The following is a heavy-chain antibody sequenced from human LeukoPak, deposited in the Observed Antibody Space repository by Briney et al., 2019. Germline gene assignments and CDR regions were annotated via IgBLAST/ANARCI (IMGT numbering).Heavy chain of an antibody. D-gene: IGHD3-10*01. V-gene: IGHV3-48*03. CDR2: ISGSDSLK. CDR1: GFTISTYG. J-gene: IGHJ6*04. Sequence: PGGSLRLSCAASGFTISTYGMNWVRQAPGEGLEWVSHISGSDSLKYYADSVKGRFTIPRDNAKNSLYLQMYTLRAEDTSVYYCAREEYYGSGSYMRYFYYYDMDVWGKGTTVTVSS. CDR3: AREEYYGSGSYMRYFYYYDMDV.